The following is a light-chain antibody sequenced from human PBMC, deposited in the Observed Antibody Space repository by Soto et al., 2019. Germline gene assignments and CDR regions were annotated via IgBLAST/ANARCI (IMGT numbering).Light chain of an antibody. CDR1: QSVDNN. CDR3: QQYNDRPPIT. V-gene: IGKV3-15*01. J-gene: IGKJ5*01. CDR2: GSF. Sequence: EIVMTQSPVTLSASPGESATLSCRASQSVDNNVAWYQQKPGQAPRLLIVGSFARATGIPARFSGSGSGSEFTLTISGLQSEDFAVYYCQQYNDRPPITFGQGTRLDIK.